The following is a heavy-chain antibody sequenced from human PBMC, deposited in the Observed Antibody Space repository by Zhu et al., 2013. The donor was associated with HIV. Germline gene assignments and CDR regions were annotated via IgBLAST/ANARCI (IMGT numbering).Heavy chain of an antibody. CDR1: GGTFSSYA. V-gene: IGHV1-69*06. D-gene: IGHD3-10*01. Sequence: QVQLVQSGAEVKKPGSSVKVSCKASGGTFSSYAISWVRQAPGQGLEWMGGIIPIFGTANYAQKFQGRVTITADKSTSTAYMELSSLRSEDTAVYYCARETAYYYGSGSYYKGAFDIWGQGTMVTVSS. CDR3: ARETAYYYGSGSYYKGAFDI. CDR2: IIPIFGTA. J-gene: IGHJ3*02.